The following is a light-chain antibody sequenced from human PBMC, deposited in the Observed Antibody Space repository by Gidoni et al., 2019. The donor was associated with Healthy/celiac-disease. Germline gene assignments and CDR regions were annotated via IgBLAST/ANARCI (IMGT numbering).Light chain of an antibody. CDR3: QQYYSTPWP. J-gene: IGKJ1*01. Sequence: DIQMTQSPSSLSASVGDRVTITCRASQGISNSLAWYQQKPGKAPKLLLYAASRLESGVPSRFIGSGSGTDYTLTISSLQPEDFATYYCQQYYSTPWPFXQXTKVXIK. CDR1: QGISNS. CDR2: AAS. V-gene: IGKV1-NL1*01.